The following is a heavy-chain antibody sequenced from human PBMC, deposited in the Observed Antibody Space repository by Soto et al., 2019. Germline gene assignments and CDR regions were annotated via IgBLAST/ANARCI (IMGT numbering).Heavy chain of an antibody. Sequence: PWETLSLTCTVSGGSFSDYFWSWIRQPAGKGLEWIGRMYTSGSTNYNPSLRSRVTISVDTSKNQFSLKLNSVTAADTAVYYCARLGTNGQTLDFWGQGTLVTVSS. J-gene: IGHJ4*02. V-gene: IGHV4-4*07. CDR2: MYTSGST. CDR1: GGSFSDYF. D-gene: IGHD3-16*01. CDR3: ARLGTNGQTLDF.